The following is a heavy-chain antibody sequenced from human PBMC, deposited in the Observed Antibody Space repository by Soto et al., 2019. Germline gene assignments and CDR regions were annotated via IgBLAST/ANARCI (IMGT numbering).Heavy chain of an antibody. J-gene: IGHJ4*02. CDR2: IKQDGSEK. CDR3: ARDLNEVGQVPHY. Sequence: EVPLVESGGGLVQPGGSLRLSCAASGFTFSRYWMNWVRQAPGKGLEWVANIKQDGSEKYYVDSVKGRFTISRDNARNSLYLQMNSLRAEDTAVYYCARDLNEVGQVPHYWGQGTLVTVSS. V-gene: IGHV3-7*03. CDR1: GFTFSRYW.